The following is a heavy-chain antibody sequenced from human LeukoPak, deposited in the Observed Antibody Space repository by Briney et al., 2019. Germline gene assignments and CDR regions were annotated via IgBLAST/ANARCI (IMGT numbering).Heavy chain of an antibody. CDR3: ARTGYSGYPYFYYYMDV. CDR2: INDSGSF. J-gene: IGHJ6*03. D-gene: IGHD5-12*01. Sequence: SETLSLTCTVSGGSISGYYWSWIRQPPGKGLEWIGEINDSGSFSYNPSLESRVTISVDTSKNQFSLRLTSVTAADTAVYYCARTGYSGYPYFYYYMDVWGKGTTVTVSS. V-gene: IGHV4-34*01. CDR1: GGSISGYY.